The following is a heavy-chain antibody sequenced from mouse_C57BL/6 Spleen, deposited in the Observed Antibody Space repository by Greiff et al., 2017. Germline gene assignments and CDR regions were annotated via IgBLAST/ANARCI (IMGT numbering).Heavy chain of an antibody. CDR2: IDPEDGET. V-gene: IGHV14-2*01. D-gene: IGHD1-1*01. CDR1: GFNIKDYY. J-gene: IGHJ1*03. Sequence: VQLQQSGAELVKPGASVTLSCTASGFNIKDYYMHWVKQRTEQGLEWIGRIDPEDGETKYAPKFQGTATITADTSSNTAYLQLSSLTAEDTAVYYCARRGSSYGDWDFDVWGTGTTVTVSS. CDR3: ARRGSSYGDWDFDV.